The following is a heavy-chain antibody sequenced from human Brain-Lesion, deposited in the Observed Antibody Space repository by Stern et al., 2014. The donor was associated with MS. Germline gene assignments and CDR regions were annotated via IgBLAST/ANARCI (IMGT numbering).Heavy chain of an antibody. V-gene: IGHV1-2*02. CDR3: ARDQRGITIFGVVTDYYYLGMDV. CDR1: GYIFTGYY. J-gene: IGHJ6*02. Sequence: VQLVQSGAEVKKPGASVKVSCKTSGYIFTGYYIHWVRQAPGKGLEWMAWINPNTGGTKYAQKVQGRVTMSRDTSISTAYVELSSLTSDDTAVYYCARDQRGITIFGVVTDYYYLGMDVWGQGTTVTVSS. CDR2: INPNTGGT. D-gene: IGHD3-3*01.